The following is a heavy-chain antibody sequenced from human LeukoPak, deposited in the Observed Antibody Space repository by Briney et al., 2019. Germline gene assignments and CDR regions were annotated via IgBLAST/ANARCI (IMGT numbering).Heavy chain of an antibody. CDR3: ARGGYNYGFDY. J-gene: IGHJ4*02. V-gene: IGHV1-46*01. CDR2: INPSGGST. Sequence: ASVKVSCKASGYTFTTYYVHWVRQAPGQGLEWMGIINPSGGSTTYAQKFQGRVTVTRDTSTSTVYMELSSLRSEDTAVYYCARGGYNYGFDYWGQGTLVTASS. D-gene: IGHD5-18*01. CDR1: GYTFTTYY.